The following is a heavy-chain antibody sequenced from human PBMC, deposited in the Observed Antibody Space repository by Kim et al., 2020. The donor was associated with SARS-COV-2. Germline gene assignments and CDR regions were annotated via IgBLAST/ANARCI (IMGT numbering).Heavy chain of an antibody. V-gene: IGHV4-39*01. Sequence: SETLSLTCTVSGGSISSSSYYWGWIRQPPGKGLEWIGSIYYSGSTYYNPSLKSRVTISVDTSKNQFSLKLSSVTAADTAVYYCARQGPGSESQEWELLDYFDYWGQGTLVTVSS. CDR3: ARQGPGSESQEWELLDYFDY. J-gene: IGHJ4*02. CDR2: IYYSGST. CDR1: GGSISSSSYY. D-gene: IGHD1-26*01.